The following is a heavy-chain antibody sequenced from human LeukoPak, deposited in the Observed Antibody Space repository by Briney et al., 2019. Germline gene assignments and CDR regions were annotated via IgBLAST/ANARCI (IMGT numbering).Heavy chain of an antibody. CDR2: IYYSGST. V-gene: IGHV4-59*01. CDR3: ARGYYYDSSGSDLYDY. CDR1: GGSFRSYY. J-gene: IGHJ4*02. Sequence: PSETLSLTCTVSGGSFRSYYWSWIRQPPGKGLEWIGYIYYSGSTNYNPSLKSRVTISVDTSKNQFSLKLSSVTAADTAVYYCARGYYYDSSGSDLYDYWGQGTLVTVSS. D-gene: IGHD3-22*01.